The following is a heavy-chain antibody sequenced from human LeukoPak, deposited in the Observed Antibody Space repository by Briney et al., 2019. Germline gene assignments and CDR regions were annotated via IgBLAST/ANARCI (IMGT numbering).Heavy chain of an antibody. V-gene: IGHV4-59*01. CDR1: GGSISSYY. CDR3: ARRRFAELDY. CDR2: IYFSGST. Sequence: SETLSLTCTVSGGSISSYYWSWIRQPPGKGLEWIGYIYFSGSTNYNLSLKSRVTISVDTSKNQFSLKLSSVTAADTAVYYCARRRFAELDYWGQGTLVTVSS. J-gene: IGHJ4*02.